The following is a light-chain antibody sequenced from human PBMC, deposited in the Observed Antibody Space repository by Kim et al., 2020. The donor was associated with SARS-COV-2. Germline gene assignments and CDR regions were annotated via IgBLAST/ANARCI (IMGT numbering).Light chain of an antibody. CDR1: QSVSTN. Sequence: VSPGERATLPCRASQSVSTNLAWFQQKPGQAPRLLIYGASTRATGIPARFSGRGSGTEFSLTISSLQSEDSAVYHCQQYNNWPLTFGGGTKVDIK. CDR2: GAS. J-gene: IGKJ4*01. CDR3: QQYNNWPLT. V-gene: IGKV3-15*01.